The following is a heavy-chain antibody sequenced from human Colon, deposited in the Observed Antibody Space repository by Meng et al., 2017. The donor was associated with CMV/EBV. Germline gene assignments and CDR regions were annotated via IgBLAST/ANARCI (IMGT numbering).Heavy chain of an antibody. V-gene: IGHV4-34*01. J-gene: IGHJ4*01. D-gene: IGHD2-2*01. CDR1: GESFSGYY. CDR2: SYYTGST. Sequence: QGRLQQWGAGLLKPSVPLSLTCAVYGESFSGYYWTWIRQPPGRGLEWIGESYYTGSTNYSPSLKSRVTISLDTSKNQFSLKLNSVTAADTAVYYCARATKSSCWEVLDYWGHGTLVTVSS. CDR3: ARATKSSCWEVLDY.